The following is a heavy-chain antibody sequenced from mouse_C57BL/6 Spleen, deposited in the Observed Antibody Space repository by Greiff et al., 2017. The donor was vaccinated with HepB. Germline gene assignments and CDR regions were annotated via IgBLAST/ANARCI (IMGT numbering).Heavy chain of an antibody. D-gene: IGHD2-4*01. V-gene: IGHV1-80*01. CDR3: ARGGDYDGRFAY. J-gene: IGHJ3*01. CDR2: IYPGDGDT. CDR1: GYAFSSYW. Sequence: LQESGAELVKPGASVKISCKASGYAFSSYWMNWVKQRPGKGLEWIGQIYPGDGDTNYNGKFKGKATLTADKSSSTAYMQLSSLTSEDSAVYFCARGGDYDGRFAYWGQGTLVTVSA.